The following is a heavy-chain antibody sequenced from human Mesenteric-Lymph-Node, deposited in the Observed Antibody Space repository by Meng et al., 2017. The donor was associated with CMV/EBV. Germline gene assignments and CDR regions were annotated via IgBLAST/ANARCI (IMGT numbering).Heavy chain of an antibody. J-gene: IGHJ4*02. CDR1: GFTFSSYA. V-gene: IGHV3-30-3*01. D-gene: IGHD4-11*01. CDR3: ARSGTTVTTAAFDY. CDR2: ISYDGSNK. Sequence: SLRLSCAASGFTFSSYAMHWVRQAPGKGLEWVAVISYDGSNKYYADSVKGRFTISRDNCKNTLYLQMNSLRAEDTAVYYCARSGTTVTTAAFDYWGQGTLVTVSS.